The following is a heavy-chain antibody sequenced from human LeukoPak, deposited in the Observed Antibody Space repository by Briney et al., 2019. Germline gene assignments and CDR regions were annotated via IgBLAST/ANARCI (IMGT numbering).Heavy chain of an antibody. Sequence: SQTLSLTCTVSGGSISSGFYYWSWIRQPAGKGLEWIGRVYTSGSTNYNPSLKSRVTISVDTSKNQFSLKLSSVTAADTAVYYCARARRDGFQYYFDYWGQGTLVTVSS. J-gene: IGHJ4*02. D-gene: IGHD5-24*01. CDR2: VYTSGST. CDR1: GGSISSGFYY. CDR3: ARARRDGFQYYFDY. V-gene: IGHV4-61*02.